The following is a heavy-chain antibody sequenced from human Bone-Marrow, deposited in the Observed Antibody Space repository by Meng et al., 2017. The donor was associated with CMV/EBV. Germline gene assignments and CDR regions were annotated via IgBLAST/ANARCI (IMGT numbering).Heavy chain of an antibody. V-gene: IGHV4-4*07. D-gene: IGHD3-22*01. J-gene: IGHJ4*02. CDR2: LYNSGST. CDR3: ATRRAHSDGRGSWYYQFDH. Sequence: QGHVQESGPRLVKPSETLSLTCTVSGDSINTYFLSWIRQPAGKGLEWIGRLYNSGSTNYNPSLNSRVTMSIDTSNKQFSLRLSSVTAADTAVYYCATRRAHSDGRGSWYYQFDHWGQGTLVTVSS. CDR1: GDSINTYF.